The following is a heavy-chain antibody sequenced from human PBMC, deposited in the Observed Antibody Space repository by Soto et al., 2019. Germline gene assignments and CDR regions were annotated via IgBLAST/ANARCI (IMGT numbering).Heavy chain of an antibody. CDR2: ISAYKGNT. D-gene: IGHD6-6*01. V-gene: IGHV1-18*01. CDR1: GCTFTNYG. CDR3: ASRSGQLPYYFDY. Sequence: GASVKVSCKASGCTFTNYGISWVRQAPGQGLEWMGWISAYKGNTNYAQKFQGRVTMTTDTSTSTAYMELRSLRSDDTAVYYCASRSGQLPYYFDYWGQGTLVTVSS. J-gene: IGHJ4*02.